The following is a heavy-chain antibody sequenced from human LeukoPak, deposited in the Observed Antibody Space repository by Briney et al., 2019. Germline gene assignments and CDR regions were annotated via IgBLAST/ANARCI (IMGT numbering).Heavy chain of an antibody. D-gene: IGHD4-23*01. CDR3: ASKTSPPTVDWYFDL. CDR2: INHSGST. CDR1: GGSFSDYY. J-gene: IGHJ2*01. V-gene: IGHV4-34*01. Sequence: SETLSLTCAVYGGSFSDYYWSWIRQPPGKGLEWIGEINHSGSTNYNPSLKSRVTISVDTSKNQFSLKLSSVTAADTAVYYCASKTSPPTVDWYFDLWGRGTLVTVSS.